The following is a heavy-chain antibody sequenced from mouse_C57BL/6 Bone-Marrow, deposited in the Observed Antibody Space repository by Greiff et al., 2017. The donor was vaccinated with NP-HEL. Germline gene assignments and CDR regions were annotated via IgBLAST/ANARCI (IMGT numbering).Heavy chain of an antibody. Sequence: EVQLLESGGGFVQPGGSLKLSCAASGFTFSDYYMYWVRQTPAKRLEWVAYISNGGGSTYYPDTVKGRFTISRDNAKNTLCLQMSRLKSEDTAMYYCARGDYGSPLAYWGQGTLVTVSA. V-gene: IGHV5-12*01. CDR3: ARGDYGSPLAY. D-gene: IGHD1-1*01. CDR2: ISNGGGST. CDR1: GFTFSDYY. J-gene: IGHJ3*01.